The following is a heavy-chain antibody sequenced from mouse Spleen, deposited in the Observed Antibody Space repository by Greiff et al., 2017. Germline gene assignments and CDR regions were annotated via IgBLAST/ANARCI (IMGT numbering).Heavy chain of an antibody. V-gene: IGHV3-6*02. Sequence: EVKLQESGPGLVKPSQSLSLTCSVTGYSITSGYYWNWIRQFPGNKLEWMGYISYDGSNNYNPSLKNRISITRDTSKNQFFLKLNSVTTEDTATYYCAREGVYGNYFDYWGQGTTLTVSS. CDR2: ISYDGSN. D-gene: IGHD2-10*02. CDR1: GYSITSGYY. J-gene: IGHJ2*01. CDR3: AREGVYGNYFDY.